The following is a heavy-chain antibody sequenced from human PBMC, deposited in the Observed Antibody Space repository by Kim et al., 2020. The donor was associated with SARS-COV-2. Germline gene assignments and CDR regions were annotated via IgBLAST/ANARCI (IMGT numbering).Heavy chain of an antibody. CDR3: ARVSKTAGYSSGWYYYYGMDV. V-gene: IGHV1-18*04. J-gene: IGHJ6*02. Sequence: ASVKVSCKASGYTFTSYGISWVRQAPGQGLEWMGWISAYNGNTNYAQKLQGRVTMTTDTSTSTAYMELRSLRSDDTAVYYCARVSKTAGYSSGWYYYYGMDVWGQGTTVTVSS. D-gene: IGHD6-19*01. CDR1: GYTFTSYG. CDR2: ISAYNGNT.